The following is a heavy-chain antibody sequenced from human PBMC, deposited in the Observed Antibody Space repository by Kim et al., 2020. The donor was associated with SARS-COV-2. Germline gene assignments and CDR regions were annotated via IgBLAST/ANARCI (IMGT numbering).Heavy chain of an antibody. CDR2: IDPSDSYT. D-gene: IGHD6-19*01. CDR1: GYSFTSYW. CDR3: ARLAVEPYWYFDL. J-gene: IGHJ2*01. V-gene: IGHV5-10-1*01. Sequence: GESLKISCKGSGYSFTSYWISWVRQMPGKGLEWMGRIDPSDSYTNYSPSFQGHVTISADKSISTAYLQWSSRKASDTAMYYCARLAVEPYWYFDLWGRGTLVTVSS.